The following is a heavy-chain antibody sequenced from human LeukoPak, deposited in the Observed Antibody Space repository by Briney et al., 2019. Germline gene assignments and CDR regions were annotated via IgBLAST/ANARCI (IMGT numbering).Heavy chain of an antibody. J-gene: IGHJ5*01. D-gene: IGHD3-16*01. V-gene: IGHV1-18*01. CDR3: ARERGILALDWFDS. CDR2: MSAYNGNT. CDR1: GYTFSSYG. Sequence: ASVKVSCTASGYTFSSYGISWVRQAPGQGLEGMGWMSAYNGNTNHAQKLPGRVTMPKDTSTSAAYMALRRLRSDDTVVYYCARERGILALDWFDSWGQGTLVTVSS.